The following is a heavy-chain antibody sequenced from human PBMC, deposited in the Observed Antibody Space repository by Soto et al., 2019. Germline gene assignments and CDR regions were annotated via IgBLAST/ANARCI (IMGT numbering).Heavy chain of an antibody. CDR2: ISRDGDSM. CDR3: PRSKGDYIHYYHGMEV. V-gene: IGHV3-11*01. D-gene: IGHD4-4*01. J-gene: IGHJ6*02. CDR1: GFTFSDYY. Sequence: QVQLVESGGGLVKPGGSLRLSCAASGFTFSDYYMAWIRQAPGKGLEYVSYISRDGDSMYYADSVKGRFTISRHNAKNSLSLQMKSLSAQDTAVYYCPRSKGDYIHYYHGMEVWVHGTTVTVSS.